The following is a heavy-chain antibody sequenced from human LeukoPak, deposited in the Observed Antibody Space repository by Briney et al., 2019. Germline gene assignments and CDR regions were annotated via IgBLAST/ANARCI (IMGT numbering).Heavy chain of an antibody. Sequence: PGGSLRLSCAASGAASGLTFSGYGMHWVRQAPGKGLEWVAFISYDGDNRYYGDSMGRRVTVSRDNSKNTLFLQMNNLRTEDTAVYYCARDRATSGNLYFFDTWGPGQLVTVAS. V-gene: IGHV3-30*03. D-gene: IGHD3-22*01. CDR3: ARDRATSGNLYFFDT. CDR2: ISYDGDNR. CDR1: AASGLTFSGYG. J-gene: IGHJ4*02.